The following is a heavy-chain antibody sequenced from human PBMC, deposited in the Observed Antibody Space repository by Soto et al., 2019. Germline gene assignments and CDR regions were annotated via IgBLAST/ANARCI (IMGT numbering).Heavy chain of an antibody. CDR2: ISYDGSNK. CDR1: GLTFSGSG. CDR3: AKSRYCSGGSCSYYFAY. Sequence: GGSLGLSCAASGLTFSGSGMPWVRQAPGKGLEWVAVISYDGSNKYYADSVKGRFTISSDNSKNPLYLQMNSLRAEDTAVYYCAKSRYCSGGSCSYYFAYWGQGTLVTVSS. V-gene: IGHV3-30*18. D-gene: IGHD2-15*01. J-gene: IGHJ4*02.